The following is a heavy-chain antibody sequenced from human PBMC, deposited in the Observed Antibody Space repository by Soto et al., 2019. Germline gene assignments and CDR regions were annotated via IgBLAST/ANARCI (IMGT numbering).Heavy chain of an antibody. CDR3: ARDLVGATGY. CDR1: GFTFSSYA. J-gene: IGHJ4*02. D-gene: IGHD1-26*01. CDR2: ISYDGSNK. Sequence: QVQLVESGGGVVQPGRSLRLSCAASGFTFSSYAMHWVRQAPGKGLEWVAVISYDGSNKYYADSVKGRFTISRDNSKNTLYLQMNSLRAEDTAVYYCARDLVGATGYWGQGTRVTVSS. V-gene: IGHV3-30-3*01.